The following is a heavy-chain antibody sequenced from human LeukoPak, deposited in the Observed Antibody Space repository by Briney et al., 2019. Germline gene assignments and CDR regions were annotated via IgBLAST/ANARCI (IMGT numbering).Heavy chain of an antibody. V-gene: IGHV1-46*01. D-gene: IGHD6-13*01. CDR2: INPSGGST. J-gene: IGHJ6*02. Sequence: VASVKVSCKASGYTFTSYYMHWVRQAPGQGLEWMGIINPSGGSTSYAQKFQGRVTMTRDTSTSTVYMEPSSLRSEDTAVYYCARDEQGSSTSYGMDVWGQGTTVTVSS. CDR1: GYTFTSYY. CDR3: ARDEQGSSTSYGMDV.